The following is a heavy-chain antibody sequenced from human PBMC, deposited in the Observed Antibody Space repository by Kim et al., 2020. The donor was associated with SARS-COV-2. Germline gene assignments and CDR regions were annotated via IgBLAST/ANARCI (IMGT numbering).Heavy chain of an antibody. J-gene: IGHJ3*02. CDR2: ISSSSSYI. D-gene: IGHD3-3*01. CDR3: ARGFLEWLLYRTDAFDI. CDR1: GFTFSSYS. V-gene: IGHV3-21*01. Sequence: GGSLRLSCAASGFTFSSYSMNWVRQAPGKGLEWVSAISSSSSYIYYADSVKGRFIISRDNAKNSLYLQMNSLRAEDTAVYYCARGFLEWLLYRTDAFDIWGQGTMVTVSS.